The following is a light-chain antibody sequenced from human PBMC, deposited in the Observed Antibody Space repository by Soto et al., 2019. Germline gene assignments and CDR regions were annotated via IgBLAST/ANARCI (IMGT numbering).Light chain of an antibody. J-gene: IGLJ2*01. CDR2: EVS. CDR1: SSDVGGYNY. CDR3: SSYADSNYLI. V-gene: IGLV2-14*01. Sequence: QSVLTQPASVSGSPGQSITISCTGTSSDVGGYNYVSWYQQHPGKAPKLMIYEVSNRPSGVSNRFSGSKSGNTASLTISGLQAEDEADYYCSSYADSNYLIFGGGTKVTVL.